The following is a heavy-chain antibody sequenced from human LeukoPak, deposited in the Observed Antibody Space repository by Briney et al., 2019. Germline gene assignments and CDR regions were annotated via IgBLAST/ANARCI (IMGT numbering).Heavy chain of an antibody. D-gene: IGHD5-18*01. V-gene: IGHV3-21*01. J-gene: IGHJ4*02. Sequence: GGSLRLSCAASGFTFSSYSMNWVRQAPGKGLEWVSSISSSSYIYYADSVKGRFTISRDNAKNSLYLQMNSLRAEDTAVYYCARDLLDTAMVNFDYWGQGTLVTVSS. CDR1: GFTFSSYS. CDR2: ISSSSYI. CDR3: ARDLLDTAMVNFDY.